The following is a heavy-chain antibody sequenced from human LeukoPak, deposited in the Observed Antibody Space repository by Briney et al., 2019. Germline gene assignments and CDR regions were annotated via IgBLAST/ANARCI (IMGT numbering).Heavy chain of an antibody. D-gene: IGHD3-3*01. J-gene: IGHJ6*02. V-gene: IGHV3-23*01. CDR3: AGTIFGVEDYYYYGMDV. CDR1: GFTFSSYA. CDR2: ISGSGGST. Sequence: TGGSLRLSCAASGFTFSSYAMSWVRQAPGKGLEWVSAISGSGGSTYYADSVKGRFTISRDNSKNTLYLQMNSLRAEDTAVYYCAGTIFGVEDYYYYGMDVWGQGTTVTVSS.